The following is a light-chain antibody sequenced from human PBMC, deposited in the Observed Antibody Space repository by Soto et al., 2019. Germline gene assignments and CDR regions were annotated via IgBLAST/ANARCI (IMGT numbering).Light chain of an antibody. CDR2: DVT. J-gene: IGLJ1*01. CDR3: CSHAGSYTYV. Sequence: SVLTQPRSVSGSPGQSLTISCTGTSSDVGGYNYVSWYQQYPGKVPKLMIYDVTKRPSGVPDRFSGSKSGNTASLTISGLQAEDEADYYCCSHAGSYTYVFGTGTKVTVL. V-gene: IGLV2-11*01. CDR1: SSDVGGYNY.